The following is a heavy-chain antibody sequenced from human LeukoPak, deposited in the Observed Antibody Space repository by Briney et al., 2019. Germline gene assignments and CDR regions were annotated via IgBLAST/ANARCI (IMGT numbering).Heavy chain of an antibody. V-gene: IGHV4-4*02. D-gene: IGHD6-19*01. CDR2: ISRSGDT. J-gene: IGHJ4*02. Sequence: PSGTLSLTCAVSGASITRSNWWSWVRQTPEKGLEWIGEISRSGDTHYNPSLKSRLTLPMDKSKNQFSLKLNFVTAADTAVYYCASGSSGWLHWGQGTLVTVSS. CDR3: ASGSSGWLH. CDR1: GASITRSNW.